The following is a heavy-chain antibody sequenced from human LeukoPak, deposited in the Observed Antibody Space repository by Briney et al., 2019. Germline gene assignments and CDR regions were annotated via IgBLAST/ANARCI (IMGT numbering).Heavy chain of an antibody. CDR2: IISSGNTI. D-gene: IGHD1-1*01. Sequence: GGSLGLSCAASGFTFSTYEMNWVRQAPGKGLEWVSYIISSGNTIYYADSVKGRFTISRDNAKNSLYLQMNSLRAEDTAIYYCARGGTNDGYFHYWGQGTLVTVSS. V-gene: IGHV3-48*03. CDR1: GFTFSTYE. J-gene: IGHJ4*02. CDR3: ARGGTNDGYFHY.